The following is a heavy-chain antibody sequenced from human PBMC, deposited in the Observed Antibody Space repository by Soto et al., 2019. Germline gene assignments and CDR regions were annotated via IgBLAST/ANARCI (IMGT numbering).Heavy chain of an antibody. CDR2: ISYDGNNK. J-gene: IGHJ6*02. CDR3: VRDFDSGWLKTYYYYYCGMDV. D-gene: IGHD6-19*01. V-gene: IGHV3-30*01. Sequence: GGSLRLSCAASGFTVGSVAMHRVRPASGAGLEWVAVISYDGNNKYYADSVKGRCTISRDNSTNTRYLQRNSLRAEDTAVYYCVRDFDSGWLKTYYYYYCGMDVWRQGTTVTFSS. CDR1: GFTVGSVA.